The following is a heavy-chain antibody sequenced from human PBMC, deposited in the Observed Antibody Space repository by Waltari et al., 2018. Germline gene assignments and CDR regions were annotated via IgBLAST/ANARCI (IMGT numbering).Heavy chain of an antibody. J-gene: IGHJ4*02. V-gene: IGHV1-8*01. CDR2: RSPKNGKT. D-gene: IGHD1-26*01. CDR3: AREVRGGVGVALLY. CDR1: GYSFPNGD. Sequence: QVQLVQSGAEAKTPGASGQGACQAAGYSFPNGDYNWVPQAFGQGLEWMGWRSPKNGKTGYAQKFQGRVTITRNTSINTVYMELSSLRSEDTAIYYCAREVRGGVGVALLYWGQGTLVTVSS.